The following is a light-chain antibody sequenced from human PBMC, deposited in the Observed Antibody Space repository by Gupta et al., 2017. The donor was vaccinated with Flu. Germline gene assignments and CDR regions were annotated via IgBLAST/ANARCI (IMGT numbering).Light chain of an antibody. CDR1: QGISSF. CDR3: LQLNSFPLT. Sequence: GDRVTITCRASQGISSFLAWYQQKPGEAPKLLIYAASTLQTGVPSSFSGSGSGTEFTLTISSLQPEDFATYYCLQLNSFPLTFGGGTKVKVK. V-gene: IGKV1-9*01. CDR2: AAS. J-gene: IGKJ4*01.